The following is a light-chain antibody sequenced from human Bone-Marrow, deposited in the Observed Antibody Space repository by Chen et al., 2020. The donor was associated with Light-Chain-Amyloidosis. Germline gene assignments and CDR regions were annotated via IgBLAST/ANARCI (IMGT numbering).Light chain of an antibody. CDR2: EDD. CDR3: QSYQGSSQGV. V-gene: IGLV6-57*01. Sequence: NFMLTQPHAVSASPGKTVIISCTRSSGSIATNYGQWYQQRPGSSPTTEIYEDDQRPSGVPDRLSGSIDRSSNSASLTISGLKTEDEADYYCQSYQGSSQGVFGGGTKLTVL. CDR1: SGSIATNY. J-gene: IGLJ3*02.